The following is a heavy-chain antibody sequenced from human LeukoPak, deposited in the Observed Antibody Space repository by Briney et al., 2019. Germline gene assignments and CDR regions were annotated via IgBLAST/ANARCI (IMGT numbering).Heavy chain of an antibody. CDR3: ARARYCSGGSSYSDY. CDR2: INPISGGT. CDR1: GYTFTGYY. Sequence: ASVKVSFQASGYTFTGYYMHWVRQPPGQGLEWMGWINPISGGTNYAQKFQGRVTMTRDKSIRPAYMELSRLRSHDTAVYYCARARYCSGGSSYSDYSGQGTLVTVPS. V-gene: IGHV1-2*02. D-gene: IGHD2-15*01. J-gene: IGHJ4*02.